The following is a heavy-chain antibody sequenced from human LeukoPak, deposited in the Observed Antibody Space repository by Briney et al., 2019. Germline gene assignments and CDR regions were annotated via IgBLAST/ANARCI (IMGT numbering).Heavy chain of an antibody. Sequence: ASVKVSCKGSRGTFSSYAISWVGQAPGQGLEGMGGIITIFCTGNYAQKFHGRVTLTADKYTSTAYMALSSLSSEAPAVEDWARGDYYYDSTGFRYFDYWGQGTLVTVSS. CDR1: RGTFSSYA. J-gene: IGHJ4*02. CDR3: ARGDYYYDSTGFRYFDY. V-gene: IGHV1-69*06. D-gene: IGHD3-22*01. CDR2: IITIFCTG.